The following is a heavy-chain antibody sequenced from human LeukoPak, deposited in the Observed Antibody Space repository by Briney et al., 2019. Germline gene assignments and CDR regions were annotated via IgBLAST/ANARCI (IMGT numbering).Heavy chain of an antibody. CDR2: INGDGGTR. CDR3: ASPSGA. CDR1: GFTFSSYW. J-gene: IGHJ5*02. Sequence: GGSLRLSCVASGFTFSSYWIHWVRQAPGKGLVWVSRINGDGGTREYVDSVKGRFTISRDNAKNTVYLQMNSLRAEDTAVYYCASPSGALGQGTLVTVSS. D-gene: IGHD3-10*01. V-gene: IGHV3-74*03.